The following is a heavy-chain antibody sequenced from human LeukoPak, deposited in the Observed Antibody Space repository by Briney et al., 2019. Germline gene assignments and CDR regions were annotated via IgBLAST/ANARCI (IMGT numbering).Heavy chain of an antibody. CDR2: INPSGGST. V-gene: IGHV1-46*01. CDR3: ARGPRITMIVVVITPIDY. CDR1: GYTFTSYY. Sequence: ASVKVSCKASGYTFTSYYMHWVRQAPGQGLEWMGIINPSGGSTSYAQKFQGRVTMTRDTSISTAYMELSRLRSDDTAVYYCARGPRITMIVVVITPIDYWGQGTLVTVSS. J-gene: IGHJ4*02. D-gene: IGHD3-22*01.